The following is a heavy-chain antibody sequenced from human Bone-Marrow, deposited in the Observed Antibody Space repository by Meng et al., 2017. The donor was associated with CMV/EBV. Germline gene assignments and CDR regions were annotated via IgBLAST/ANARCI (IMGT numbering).Heavy chain of an antibody. V-gene: IGHV3-23*01. CDR3: AKDQTYCGGDCYSVQGY. D-gene: IGHD2-21*01. CDR2: ISDSGGST. Sequence: GGSLRLSCAASGFTFTSYAMSWVRQAPGKGLEWVSSISDSGGSTYYADSVKGRFTISRDNSKNTLYLQMNSLRAEDTAVYYCAKDQTYCGGDCYSVQGYWGQGTLVTVSS. CDR1: GFTFTSYA. J-gene: IGHJ4*02.